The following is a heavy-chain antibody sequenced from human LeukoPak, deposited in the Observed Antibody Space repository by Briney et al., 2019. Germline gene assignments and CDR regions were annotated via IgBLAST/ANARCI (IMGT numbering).Heavy chain of an antibody. V-gene: IGHV3-33*01. CDR3: ARGQYKYSSSSSDY. CDR1: GFTFSSYG. CDR2: IWYDGSNK. Sequence: GGSLRLSCAASGFTFSSYGMHWVRQAPGKGLEWVAVIWYDGSNKYYADSVKGRFTISRDNSKNTLHLQMNGLRAEDTAVYYCARGQYKYSSSSSDYWGQGTLVTVSS. D-gene: IGHD6-6*01. J-gene: IGHJ4*02.